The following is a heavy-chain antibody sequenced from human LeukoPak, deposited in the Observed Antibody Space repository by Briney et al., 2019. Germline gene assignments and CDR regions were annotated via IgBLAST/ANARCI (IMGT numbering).Heavy chain of an antibody. V-gene: IGHV4-34*01. Sequence: SETLCLTCAVYGGSFSGFYWSWIRQPPGKELEWIGEINHSGSTNYNPSLKSRVTISVDTPKNQFSLQLSSVTAADTAVYYCAGSVPRGDYYFEYWGQGTLVTVSS. CDR1: GGSFSGFY. CDR2: INHSGST. D-gene: IGHD2-21*02. CDR3: AGSVPRGDYYFEY. J-gene: IGHJ4*02.